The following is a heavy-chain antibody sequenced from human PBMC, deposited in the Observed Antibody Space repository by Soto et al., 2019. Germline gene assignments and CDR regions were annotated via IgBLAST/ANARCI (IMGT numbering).Heavy chain of an antibody. J-gene: IGHJ6*02. CDR2: IWYDGSNK. CDR3: ARDRSTAYCSGGSCYPGTNYYYYYGMDV. V-gene: IGHV3-33*01. Sequence: PGGSLRLSCAASGFTFSSYGMHWVRQAPGKGLEWVAVIWYDGSNKYYADSVKGRFTISRDNSKNTLYLQMNSLRAEDTAVYYCARDRSTAYCSGGSCYPGTNYYYYYGMDVWGQGTTVTVSS. D-gene: IGHD2-15*01. CDR1: GFTFSSYG.